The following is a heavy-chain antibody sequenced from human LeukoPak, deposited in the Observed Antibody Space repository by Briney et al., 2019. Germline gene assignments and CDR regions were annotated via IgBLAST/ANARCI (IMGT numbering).Heavy chain of an antibody. CDR1: GFTFDDYG. Sequence: GGSLRLSCAASGFTFDDYGMSWVRQAPGKGLEWVSGINWNGGSTGYADSVKGRFTISRDNAKNSLYLQMNSLRAEDTAVYYCARVDASGGNFYYYYYYMDVWGKGTTVTVSS. J-gene: IGHJ6*03. CDR3: ARVDASGGNFYYYYYYMDV. D-gene: IGHD2-15*01. CDR2: INWNGGST. V-gene: IGHV3-20*04.